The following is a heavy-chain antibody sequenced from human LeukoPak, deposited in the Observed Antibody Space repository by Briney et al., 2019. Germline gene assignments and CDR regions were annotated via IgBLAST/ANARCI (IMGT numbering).Heavy chain of an antibody. D-gene: IGHD4-11*01. J-gene: IGHJ4*02. CDR2: IIPIFGTA. V-gene: IGHV1-69*06. CDR1: GGTFSSYA. CDR3: ATVPRGALMTTHLYFDY. Sequence: SVKVSCKASGGTFSSYAISWVRQAPGQGLEWMGGIIPIFGTANYAQKFQGRVTMTEDTSTDTAYMELSSLRSEDTAVYYCATVPRGALMTTHLYFDYWGQGTLVTVSS.